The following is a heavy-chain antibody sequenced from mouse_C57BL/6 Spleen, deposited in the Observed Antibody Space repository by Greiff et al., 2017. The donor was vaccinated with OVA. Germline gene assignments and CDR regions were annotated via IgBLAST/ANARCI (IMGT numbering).Heavy chain of an antibody. CDR3: ANYGNYEGFAY. CDR2: ISSGSSTI. V-gene: IGHV5-17*01. CDR1: GFTFSDYG. D-gene: IGHD2-1*01. J-gene: IGHJ3*01. Sequence: EVMLVESGGGLVKPGGSLKLSCAASGFTFSDYGMHWVRQAPEKGLEWVAYISSGSSTIYYADTVKGRFTISRDNDKNLLFLQMTSLRSEDTAMYYCANYGNYEGFAYWGQGTLVTVSA.